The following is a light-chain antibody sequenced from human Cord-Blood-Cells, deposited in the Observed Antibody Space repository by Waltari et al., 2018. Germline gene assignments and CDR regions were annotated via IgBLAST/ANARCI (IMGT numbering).Light chain of an antibody. Sequence: QSALTQPRSVSGSPGQSVTISCTGTSSHVCGYNYVSWYQQHPGKAPKLMIYDVSKRPSGVPDRFSGSKSGNTASLTISGLQAEDEADYYCCSYAGSYTGVFGTGTKVTVL. V-gene: IGLV2-11*01. CDR3: CSYAGSYTGV. CDR1: SSHVCGYNY. J-gene: IGLJ1*01. CDR2: DVS.